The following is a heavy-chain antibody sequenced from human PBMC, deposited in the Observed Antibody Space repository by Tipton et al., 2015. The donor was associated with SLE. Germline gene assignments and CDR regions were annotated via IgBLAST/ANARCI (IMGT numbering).Heavy chain of an antibody. Sequence: TLSLTCTVSGGSISSSSYYWGWIRQPPGKGLEWIGRISYSGSSYYNPSLKSRVTISVDTSKNQFSLKLSSVTAADTAVYYCARDPNGGYGSFDYWGLGALVTVST. D-gene: IGHD7-27*01. V-gene: IGHV4-39*07. J-gene: IGHJ4*02. CDR3: ARDPNGGYGSFDY. CDR1: GGSISSSSYY. CDR2: ISYSGSS.